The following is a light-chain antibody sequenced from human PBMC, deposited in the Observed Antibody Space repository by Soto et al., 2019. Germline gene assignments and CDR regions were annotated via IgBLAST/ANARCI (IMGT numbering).Light chain of an antibody. J-gene: IGKJ2*01. CDR3: QETFTTPYT. Sequence: DIQMTQSPSSLSASVGDRVTITCRASQGISRYLNWYQQKPGKAPKVLIYAASNLESGVPSRFSGSGSGTDFSLTISSVQAGDFATYFCQETFTTPYTFGQGTKVDIK. CDR2: AAS. CDR1: QGISRY. V-gene: IGKV1-39*01.